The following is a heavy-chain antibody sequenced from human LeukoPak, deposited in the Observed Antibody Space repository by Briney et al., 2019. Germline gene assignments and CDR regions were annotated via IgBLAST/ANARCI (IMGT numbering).Heavy chain of an antibody. CDR1: GFTFSSYG. CDR3: AKDLRGWLDSCDY. D-gene: IGHD6-19*01. CDR2: ISYDGGNK. Sequence: PGRSLRLSCAASGFTFSSYGMHWVRQAPGRGLEWVAVISYDGGNKYYADSVKGRFTISRDNSKNTLYLQMSSLRAEDTAVYYCAKDLRGWLDSCDYWGQGTLVTVSS. V-gene: IGHV3-30*18. J-gene: IGHJ4*02.